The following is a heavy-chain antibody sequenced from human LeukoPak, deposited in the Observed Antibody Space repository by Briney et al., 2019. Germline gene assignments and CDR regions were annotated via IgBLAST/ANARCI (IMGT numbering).Heavy chain of an antibody. CDR1: GFTFNNHW. Sequence: GGSLRLSCAASGFTFNNHWRPWFRQPPGKGLFWISRINTDGRTTNYADSVKGRFTISRDNAKNTLYLQMNSLRAEDTAVYYCGRDVNWNQIDYWGQGSLVTVSS. CDR3: GRDVNWNQIDY. CDR2: INTDGRTT. D-gene: IGHD1-20*01. J-gene: IGHJ4*02. V-gene: IGHV3-74*01.